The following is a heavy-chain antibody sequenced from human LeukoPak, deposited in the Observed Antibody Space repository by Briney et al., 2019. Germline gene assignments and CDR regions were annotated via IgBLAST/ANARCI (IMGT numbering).Heavy chain of an antibody. Sequence: PGGSLRLSCAASGFTFSIYAMSWVRQAPGKGLEWVSGISGSGGSTYYADSVKGRFTISRDNPKNTLYLQMNSLRAEDTAIYYCAKSGGYYHKGYHFDDWGQGTLVTVSS. CDR1: GFTFSIYA. V-gene: IGHV3-23*01. D-gene: IGHD3-22*01. CDR3: AKSGGYYHKGYHFDD. J-gene: IGHJ4*02. CDR2: ISGSGGST.